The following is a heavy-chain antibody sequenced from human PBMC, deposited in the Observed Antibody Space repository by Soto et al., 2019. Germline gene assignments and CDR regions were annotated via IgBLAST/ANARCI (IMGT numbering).Heavy chain of an antibody. D-gene: IGHD3-22*01. V-gene: IGHV4-59*01. CDR2: IYYSGST. CDR3: AREGDYYVSSGYPRIFDY. Sequence: SETLSLTCTVSGGSISSYYWSWIRQPPGKGLEWIGYIYYSGSTNYNPSLKSRVTISVDTSKNQFSLKLSSVTAADTAVYYCAREGDYYVSSGYPRIFDYWGQGTLVTVSS. CDR1: GGSISSYY. J-gene: IGHJ4*02.